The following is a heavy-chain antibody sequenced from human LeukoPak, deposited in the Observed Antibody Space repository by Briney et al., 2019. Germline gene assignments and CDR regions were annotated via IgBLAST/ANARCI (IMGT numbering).Heavy chain of an antibody. J-gene: IGHJ6*03. CDR1: GYTFTSYD. CDR2: MNPNSGNT. D-gene: IGHD3-3*01. CDR3: ARVYYDFWRGYYAPLYYYYYMDV. Sequence: ASVKVSCKASGYTFTSYDINWVRQATGQGLEWMGWMNPNSGNTGYAQKIQGRVTMTRNTSISTAYMELSSLRSEDTAVYYCARVYYDFWRGYYAPLYYYYYMDVWGKGTTVTVSS. V-gene: IGHV1-8*01.